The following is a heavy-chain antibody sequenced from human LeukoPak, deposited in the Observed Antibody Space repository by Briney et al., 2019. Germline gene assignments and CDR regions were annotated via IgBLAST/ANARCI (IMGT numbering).Heavy chain of an antibody. J-gene: IGHJ4*02. CDR1: GGSFEHYF. Sequence: SETLSLTCSVSGGSFEHYFWSWLRQPPGKGMEWIGYVYYSGSTDYSPSLKSRLTISADTSKNQFSLKLSSVTAADTAVYYCARWTRMVRVRLGYFDYWGQGTLVTVSS. D-gene: IGHD3-10*01. CDR2: VYYSGST. CDR3: ARWTRMVRVRLGYFDY. V-gene: IGHV4-59*08.